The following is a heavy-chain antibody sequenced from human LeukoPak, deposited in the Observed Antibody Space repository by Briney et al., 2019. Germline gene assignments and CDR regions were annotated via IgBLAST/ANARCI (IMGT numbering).Heavy chain of an antibody. D-gene: IGHD5-18*01. CDR1: GYTFTSYG. V-gene: IGHV1-69*04. CDR2: IIPILGIA. Sequence: SVKVSCKASGYTFTSYGISWVRQAPGQGLEWMGRIIPILGIANYAQKFQGRVTITADKSTSTAYMELSSLRSEDTAVYYCARDTDTAMVSNWGQGTLVTVSS. CDR3: ARDTDTAMVSN. J-gene: IGHJ4*02.